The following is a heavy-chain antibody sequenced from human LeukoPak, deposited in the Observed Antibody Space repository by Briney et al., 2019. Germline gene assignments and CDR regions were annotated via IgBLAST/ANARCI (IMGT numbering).Heavy chain of an antibody. Sequence: GGSLRLSCAASGFTFSGYAMSWVRQAPGKGLEWVSAISGSGGSTYYADSVKGRFTISRDNSKNTLYLQMNSLRAEDTAVYYCPKDPYSTRAYNWFDPWGQGTLVTVSS. D-gene: IGHD2-21*01. CDR3: PKDPYSTRAYNWFDP. CDR2: ISGSGGST. J-gene: IGHJ5*02. CDR1: GFTFSGYA. V-gene: IGHV3-23*01.